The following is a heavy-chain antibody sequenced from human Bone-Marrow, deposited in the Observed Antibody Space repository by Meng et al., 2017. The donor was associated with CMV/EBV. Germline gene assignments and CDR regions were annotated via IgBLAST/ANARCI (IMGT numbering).Heavy chain of an antibody. V-gene: IGHV3-74*01. CDR2: IISDESIT. J-gene: IGHJ4*02. Sequence: SCESSRYTLNNFGMNWVRQGPGKGLEWFSHIISDESITSYADSVKGRFTISRENDKNTLYLQMNSLRDDDTAVYYCARGVGGFDYWGQGILVTVSS. CDR3: ARGVGGFDY. D-gene: IGHD3-16*01. CDR1: RYTLNNFG.